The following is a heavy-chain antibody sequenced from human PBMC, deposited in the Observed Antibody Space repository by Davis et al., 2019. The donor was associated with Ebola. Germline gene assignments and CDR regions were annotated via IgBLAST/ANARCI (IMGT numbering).Heavy chain of an antibody. J-gene: IGHJ4*02. Sequence: SGLTLVKPTQTLTLTCTFSGFSLRSGGVSVTWVRQPPGKALEWLARIDWDDDKFYSASLKSRLTISKDTSKNQVVLTMANMDPVDTATYYCARIDYDSAGSNQGDYWGQGTLVRVSS. CDR2: IDWDDDK. CDR3: ARIDYDSAGSNQGDY. D-gene: IGHD3-22*01. CDR1: GFSLRSGGVS. V-gene: IGHV2-70*17.